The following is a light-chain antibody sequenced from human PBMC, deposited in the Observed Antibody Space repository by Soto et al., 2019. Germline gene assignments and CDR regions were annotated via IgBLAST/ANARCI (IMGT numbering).Light chain of an antibody. J-gene: IGLJ1*01. CDR3: GSYTSSSTLEV. V-gene: IGLV2-14*03. CDR1: SSDIGGYNY. Sequence: QSALTQPASVSGSPGQSITISCTGTSSDIGGYNYVSWYQQHPGKAPKLMIYDVSNRPSGVSNRFSGSKSGNTASLTISGVQAEDEADYYCGSYTSSSTLEVFGTGTKVTVL. CDR2: DVS.